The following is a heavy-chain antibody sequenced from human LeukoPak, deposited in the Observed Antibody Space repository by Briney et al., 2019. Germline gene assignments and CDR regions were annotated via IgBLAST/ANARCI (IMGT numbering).Heavy chain of an antibody. CDR1: GFTFSSNW. V-gene: IGHV3-74*01. J-gene: IGHJ5*02. D-gene: IGHD3-3*01. CDR3: VWMSPPAA. Sequence: GGSLRVSCAASGFTFSSNWMHWVRQAPGKGLVWVSRINSDGSTTNYADSVKGRFTISRDNAKNTLYLQMNSLRAEDTAVYYCVWMSPPAAWGQGTLVTVAS. CDR2: INSDGSTT.